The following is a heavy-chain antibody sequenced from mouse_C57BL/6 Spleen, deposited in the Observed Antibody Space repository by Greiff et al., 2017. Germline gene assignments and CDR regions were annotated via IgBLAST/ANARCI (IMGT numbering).Heavy chain of an antibody. CDR3: ARRYDYDGDYFDY. J-gene: IGHJ2*01. CDR2: IYPGSGRT. D-gene: IGHD2-4*01. V-gene: IGHV1-55*01. Sequence: QVQLQQPGAELVKPGASVKMSCKASGYTFTSYWITWVKQRPGQGLEWIGDIYPGSGRTNYNEKFKRKATLTVDTSSSTAYMQLSSLTSEDSAVYYCARRYDYDGDYFDYWGQGTTLTVSS. CDR1: GYTFTSYW.